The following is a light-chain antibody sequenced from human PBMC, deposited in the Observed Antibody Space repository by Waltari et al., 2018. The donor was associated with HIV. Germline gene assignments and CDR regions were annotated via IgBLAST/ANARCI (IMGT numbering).Light chain of an antibody. J-gene: IGLJ2*01. Sequence: QSALTQPASVSGSPGQSITISCTGPSSDVGGYTYVSWYQQHPGKAPKPMIYEVSNRPSGVSNRFSGSKSGNTASLTTSGLQAEDEADYYCSSYTSSSTPYVVFGGGTKLTVL. V-gene: IGLV2-14*01. CDR1: SSDVGGYTY. CDR3: SSYTSSSTPYVV. CDR2: EVS.